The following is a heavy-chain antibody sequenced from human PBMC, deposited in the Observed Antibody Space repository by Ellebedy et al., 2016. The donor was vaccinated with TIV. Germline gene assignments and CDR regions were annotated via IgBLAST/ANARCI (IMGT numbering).Heavy chain of an antibody. V-gene: IGHV3-64D*06. D-gene: IGHD4-17*01. CDR3: VPTVRGGYSGLDV. Sequence: PGGSLRLSCSASGFTFSSYVMHWVRQAPGKGLEYVSAISISGGETYYADSVKGRFTISRNNSKNALYLQMSSLRAEDTAVYYCVPTVRGGYSGLDVWGQGTTVTVSS. CDR2: ISISGGET. CDR1: GFTFSSYV. J-gene: IGHJ6*02.